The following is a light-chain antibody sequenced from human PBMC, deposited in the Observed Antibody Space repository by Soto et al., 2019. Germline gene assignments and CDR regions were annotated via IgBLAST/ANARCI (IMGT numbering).Light chain of an antibody. V-gene: IGKV1-5*01. CDR1: QDITIW. CDR3: QQYQTFSPYT. Sequence: IQMTQSPSTLSASVGDRVTITCRASQDITIWLAWYQQKPGKAPKVLIYDASTLQSGVPSRFSGSGSGTEFTLTISSVQPDDFACYYCQQYQTFSPYTFGQGTQLEIK. CDR2: DAS. J-gene: IGKJ2*01.